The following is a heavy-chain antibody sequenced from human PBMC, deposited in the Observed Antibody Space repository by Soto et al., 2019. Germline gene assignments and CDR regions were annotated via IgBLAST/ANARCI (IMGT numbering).Heavy chain of an antibody. Sequence: SETLSLTCTVSGGSISSYYWSWIRQSPGKGLEWIGYIYYNGKTNSKPSLTNRVTMSVDTSKNQFSLKLSSVTVADTAVYYCARAPAYYFDNRGYFPNWFDAWGQGTLVTVS. CDR1: GGSISSYY. CDR3: ARAPAYYFDNRGYFPNWFDA. J-gene: IGHJ5*02. CDR2: IYYNGKT. V-gene: IGHV4-59*13. D-gene: IGHD3-22*01.